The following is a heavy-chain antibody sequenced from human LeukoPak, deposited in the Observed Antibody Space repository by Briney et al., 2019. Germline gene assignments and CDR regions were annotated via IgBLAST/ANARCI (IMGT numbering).Heavy chain of an antibody. CDR1: GFTFSSYA. CDR2: TGVSGDNT. Sequence: GGSLRLSCLASGFTFSSYAMSWVRQAPGKGLEWVSGTGVSGDNTYYADSVKGRFTISRDNSKNTLYLQMNSLRAEDTAVYYCAKDGAYCSSTSCSGDNWFDPWGQGTLVTVSS. CDR3: AKDGAYCSSTSCSGDNWFDP. D-gene: IGHD2-2*01. J-gene: IGHJ5*02. V-gene: IGHV3-23*01.